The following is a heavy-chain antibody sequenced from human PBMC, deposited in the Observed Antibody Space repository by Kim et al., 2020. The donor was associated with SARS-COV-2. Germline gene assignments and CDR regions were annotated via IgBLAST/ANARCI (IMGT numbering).Heavy chain of an antibody. CDR2: IYYSGST. Sequence: WETLSLTCTVSGGSISSYYWSWIRQPPGKGLEWIGYIYYSGSTNYNPSLKSRVTISVDTSKNQFSLKLSSVTAADTAVYYCAREGLYWLGGMDVWGQGTTVTVSS. J-gene: IGHJ6*02. CDR1: GGSISSYY. CDR3: AREGLYWLGGMDV. D-gene: IGHD2-8*02. V-gene: IGHV4-59*13.